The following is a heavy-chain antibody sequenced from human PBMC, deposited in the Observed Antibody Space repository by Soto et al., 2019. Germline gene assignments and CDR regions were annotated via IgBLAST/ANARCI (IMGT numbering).Heavy chain of an antibody. J-gene: IGHJ4*02. CDR3: ASRDPGTSVDY. D-gene: IGHD1-7*01. CDR1: GGSFTSNNW. CDR2: IYRTGST. Sequence: SETLSLTCAVSGGSFTSNNWWTWVRQPPGQGLEWIGEIYRTGSTSYNPSLKSRVTISLDKSENQFSLKVTSLTAAYTAVYYCASRDPGTSVDYWGQGTLVTVSS. V-gene: IGHV4-4*02.